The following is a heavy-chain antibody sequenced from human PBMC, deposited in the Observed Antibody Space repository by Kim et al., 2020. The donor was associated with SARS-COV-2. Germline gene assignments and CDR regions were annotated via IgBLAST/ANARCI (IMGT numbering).Heavy chain of an antibody. CDR3: ATVVFYYDAGYFKN. V-gene: IGHV3-66*01. J-gene: IGHJ1*01. D-gene: IGHD3-22*01. Sequence: AHSVKGRLIISRDHSKNTLYLQMNSLSAEDTAVYYCATVVFYYDAGYFKNWGQGTLVIVSS.